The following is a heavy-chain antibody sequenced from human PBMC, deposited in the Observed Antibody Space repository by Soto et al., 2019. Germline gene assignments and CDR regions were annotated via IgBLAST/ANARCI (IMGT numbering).Heavy chain of an antibody. CDR3: ARVVRYFDTPYGMDV. V-gene: IGHV3-23*01. Sequence: EVRLLESGEGLVQPGGSLKLSCAASGFTFSSYAMSWVRQAPGKGLEWVSSIGGSGGNTYYADSVKGRFTISRDNSKNTLFLQMNRLRAEDTAEYYCARVVRYFDTPYGMDVWGHGTTGTVSS. D-gene: IGHD3-9*01. J-gene: IGHJ6*02. CDR2: IGGSGGNT. CDR1: GFTFSSYA.